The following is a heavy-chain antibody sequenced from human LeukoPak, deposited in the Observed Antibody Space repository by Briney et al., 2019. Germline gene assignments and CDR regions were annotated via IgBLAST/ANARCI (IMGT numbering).Heavy chain of an antibody. CDR1: GFPFNNSG. D-gene: IGHD3-16*01. CDR2: LSNDGSKK. J-gene: IGHJ4*02. CDR3: ARGPWASFDY. V-gene: IGHV3-30*03. Sequence: GGSLRLSCAASGFPFNNSGMHWVRQAPGKGREWVALLSNDGSKKNYADSVKGRFTISSDDTKNTLYIQMNSLRAEDTAVYYCARGPWASFDYWGQGTLVTVSS.